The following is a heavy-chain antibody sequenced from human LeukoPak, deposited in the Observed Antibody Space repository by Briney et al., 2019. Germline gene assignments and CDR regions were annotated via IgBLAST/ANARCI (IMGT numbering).Heavy chain of an antibody. CDR1: GFTFSSYA. D-gene: IGHD3-9*01. CDR3: ARDRELRYFARPAFDI. J-gene: IGHJ3*02. V-gene: IGHV3-23*01. CDR2: ISGSGDST. Sequence: GGSLRLSCAVSGFTFSSYAMTWVRQAPGKGLEWVSAISGSGDSTYHADFVKGRFTISRDNSKNTLYLQMNSLRAEDTAVYYCARDRELRYFARPAFDIWGQVTMVTVSS.